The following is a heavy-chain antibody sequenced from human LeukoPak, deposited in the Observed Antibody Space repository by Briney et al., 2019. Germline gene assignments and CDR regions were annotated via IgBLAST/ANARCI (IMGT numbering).Heavy chain of an antibody. V-gene: IGHV7-4-1*02. D-gene: IGHD6-19*01. CDR3: ARDLTGYSSGWYPGDWFDP. Sequence: GASVKVSCKASGYTFTSYAMNWVRQAPGQGLEWMGWINTNTGNPTYAQGFTGRFVFSLDTSVSTAYLQISSLKAEDTAVYYCARDLTGYSSGWYPGDWFDPWGQGTLVTVSS. CDR1: GYTFTSYA. J-gene: IGHJ5*02. CDR2: INTNTGNP.